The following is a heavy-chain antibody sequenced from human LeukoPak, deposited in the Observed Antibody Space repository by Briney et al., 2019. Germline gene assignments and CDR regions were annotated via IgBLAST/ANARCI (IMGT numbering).Heavy chain of an antibody. D-gene: IGHD3-16*01. Sequence: SETLSLTCTVSGGSISSSSYYWGWIRQPPGKGLEWIGSIYYSGSTYYNPSLKSRVTISVDTSKNQFSLKLSSVTAADTAVYYCARVQKPPAHLVKSDYVWGSYAYYFDYWGQGTLVTVSS. CDR1: GGSISSSSYY. V-gene: IGHV4-39*07. J-gene: IGHJ4*02. CDR3: ARVQKPPAHLVKSDYVWGSYAYYFDY. CDR2: IYYSGST.